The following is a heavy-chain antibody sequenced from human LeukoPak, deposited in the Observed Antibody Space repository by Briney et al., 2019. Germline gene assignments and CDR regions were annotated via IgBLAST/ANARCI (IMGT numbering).Heavy chain of an antibody. CDR3: ASKERMITFGGVIVGSLDY. J-gene: IGHJ4*02. V-gene: IGHV1-2*02. D-gene: IGHD3-16*02. CDR1: GYTFTGYY. Sequence: ASVKVSCKASGYTFTGYYMNWVRQAPGQGLEWMGWINPNSGRTNYAHNFQGRVTLTRDTSISTAYMELSRQRSDDTAVYYCASKERMITFGGVIVGSLDYWGQGTLVTVSS. CDR2: INPNSGRT.